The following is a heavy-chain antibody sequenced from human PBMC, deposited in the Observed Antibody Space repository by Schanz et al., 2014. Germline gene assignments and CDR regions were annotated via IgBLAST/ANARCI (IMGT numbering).Heavy chain of an antibody. J-gene: IGHJ6*02. V-gene: IGHV3-23*01. CDR1: GFTFSSYT. CDR2: ISGSGAST. D-gene: IGHD3-3*01. CDR3: ARFLARYQYYGVDV. Sequence: EVQLLESGGGLVQPGGSLRLSCAASGFTFSSYTMNWVRQAPGKGLEWVSAISGSGASTYYADSVKGRFSISRDNGETSVYLQINSLRVEDTAVYYCARFLARYQYYGVDVWGQGTTVIVSS.